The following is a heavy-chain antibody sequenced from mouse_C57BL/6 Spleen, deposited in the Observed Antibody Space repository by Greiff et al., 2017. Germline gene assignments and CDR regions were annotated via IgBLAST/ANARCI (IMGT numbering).Heavy chain of an antibody. D-gene: IGHD1-1*01. Sequence: EVQLQQSGAELVRPGASVKLSCTASGFNIKDDYMYWVKQRPEQGLEWIGWIDPENGDTEYASKFQGKATITADTSSNTAYLQLSSLTSEDTAVYYCTPYYGSSYDYWGQGTTLTVSS. CDR2: IDPENGDT. CDR1: GFNIKDDY. V-gene: IGHV14-4*01. CDR3: TPYYGSSYDY. J-gene: IGHJ2*01.